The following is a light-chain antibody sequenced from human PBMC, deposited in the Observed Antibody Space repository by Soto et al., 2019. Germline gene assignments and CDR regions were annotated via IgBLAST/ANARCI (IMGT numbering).Light chain of an antibody. CDR1: QTISSY. J-gene: IGKJ3*01. V-gene: IGKV1-39*01. Sequence: DIQMTQSPSSLSASVGDRVTITCRASQTISSYLNWYQQKPGKAPNLLIYDASSLESGVPSRFSGSGSGTDFTLTISSLQPEDFATYYCQQTYSTPPFTFGPGTKVHLK. CDR3: QQTYSTPPFT. CDR2: DAS.